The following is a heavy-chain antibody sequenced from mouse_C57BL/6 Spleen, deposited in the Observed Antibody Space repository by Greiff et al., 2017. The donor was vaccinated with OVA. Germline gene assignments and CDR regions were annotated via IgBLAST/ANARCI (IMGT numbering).Heavy chain of an antibody. J-gene: IGHJ4*01. Sequence: VQLQQSDAELVKPGASVKISCKVSGYNFTDHTIHWMKQRPEQGLEWIGYIYPRDGSTKYNEKFKGKATLTADKSSSTAYMQRNSLTSEYSAGYVCARISTVDAMDYWGQVTSVTVSS. CDR2: IYPRDGST. D-gene: IGHD1-1*01. V-gene: IGHV1-78*01. CDR3: ARISTVDAMDY. CDR1: GYNFTDHT.